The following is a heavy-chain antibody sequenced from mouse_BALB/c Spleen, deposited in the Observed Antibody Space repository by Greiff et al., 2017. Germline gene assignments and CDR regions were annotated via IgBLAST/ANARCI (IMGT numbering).Heavy chain of an antibody. CDR1: GFTFSSYA. CDR3: ARGVDYDNAMDY. J-gene: IGHJ4*01. Sequence: EVQRVESGGGLVKPGGSLKLSCAASGFTFSSYAMSWVRQTPEKRLEWVASISSGGSTYYPDSVKGRFTISRDNARNILYLQMSSLRSEDTAMYYCARGVDYDNAMDYWGQGTSVTVSS. D-gene: IGHD2-4*01. CDR2: ISSGGST. V-gene: IGHV5-6-5*01.